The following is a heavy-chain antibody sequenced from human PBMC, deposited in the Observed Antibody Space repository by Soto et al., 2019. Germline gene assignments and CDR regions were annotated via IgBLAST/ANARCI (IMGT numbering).Heavy chain of an antibody. CDR2: IYPGDSDT. D-gene: IGHD6-6*01. Sequence: GESLKISCKGSGYSFTSYWIGWVRQMPGKGLEWMGIIYPGDSDTRYSPSFQGQVTISADKSSSTAYLQWSSLKASDTAMYYCARQKGGHSIAASYRDHNGMDVWGQGTTVTVAS. CDR1: GYSFTSYW. V-gene: IGHV5-51*01. CDR3: ARQKGGHSIAASYRDHNGMDV. J-gene: IGHJ6*02.